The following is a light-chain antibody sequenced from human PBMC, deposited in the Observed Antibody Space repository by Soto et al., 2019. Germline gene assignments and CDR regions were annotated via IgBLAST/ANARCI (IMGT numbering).Light chain of an antibody. CDR1: LSVSVY. Sequence: EIVMTQSPATLSLSPGERGTLSCRTSLSVSVYLDWYQQKPGQAPRLLISDASNRATGIPDRFSGSKSGTEFTLTIRRLEPEDAAVYYCQQYGSSPITFGQGTRLEIK. CDR2: DAS. J-gene: IGKJ5*01. CDR3: QQYGSSPIT. V-gene: IGKV3-11*01.